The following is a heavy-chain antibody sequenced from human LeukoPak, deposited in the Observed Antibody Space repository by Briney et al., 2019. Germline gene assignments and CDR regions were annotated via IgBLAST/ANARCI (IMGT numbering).Heavy chain of an antibody. J-gene: IGHJ5*02. D-gene: IGHD2-2*01. Sequence: SETLSLTCAVSGGSFSGYYWTWIRQPPGKGLEWIGEINHSGRTNYNPSLKSRVIMSVGTSKNQFSLKLSSVTAADTAVYYCARGLGYCSSTSCSRWFDPWGQGTLVTVSS. CDR3: ARGLGYCSSTSCSRWFDP. CDR1: GGSFSGYY. V-gene: IGHV4-34*01. CDR2: INHSGRT.